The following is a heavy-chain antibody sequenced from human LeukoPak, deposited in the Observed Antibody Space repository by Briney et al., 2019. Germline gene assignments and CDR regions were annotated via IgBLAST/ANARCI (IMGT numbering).Heavy chain of an antibody. J-gene: IGHJ6*02. CDR3: ARFRLVRGVIITSYYYYGMDV. Sequence: ASVKVSCKASGYTFTSYYMHWVRQAPGQGLEWMGIINPSGGSTSYAQKFQGRVTMTRDTSTSTVYMELSSLRSEDTAVYYCARFRLVRGVIITSYYYYGMDVWGQGTTVTVSS. CDR1: GYTFTSYY. D-gene: IGHD3-10*01. CDR2: INPSGGST. V-gene: IGHV1-46*01.